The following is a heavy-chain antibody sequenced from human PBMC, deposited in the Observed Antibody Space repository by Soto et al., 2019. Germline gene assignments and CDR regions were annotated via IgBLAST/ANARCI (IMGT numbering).Heavy chain of an antibody. CDR2: INPSGGST. Sequence: GASVKVSCKASGYAFTSYYMHWVRQAPGQGLEWMGIINPSGGSTSYAQKFQGRVTMTRDTSTSTVYMELSSLRSEDTAVYYCASLSGSYHAGFDYWGQGTLVTVSS. CDR3: ASLSGSYHAGFDY. V-gene: IGHV1-46*03. CDR1: GYAFTSYY. D-gene: IGHD1-26*01. J-gene: IGHJ4*02.